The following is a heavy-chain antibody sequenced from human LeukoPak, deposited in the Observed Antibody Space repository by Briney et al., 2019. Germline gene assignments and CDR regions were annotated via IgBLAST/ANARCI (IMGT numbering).Heavy chain of an antibody. Sequence: GGSLRLSCAASGFTFSNYAMSWVRQAPGKGLEWVSSISSSSSYIYYADSVKGRFTISRDNAKNSLYLQMNSLRAEDTAVYYCTPSDTAMVMGYWGQGTLVTVSS. J-gene: IGHJ4*02. CDR3: TPSDTAMVMGY. CDR1: GFTFSNYA. CDR2: ISSSSSYI. D-gene: IGHD5-18*01. V-gene: IGHV3-21*01.